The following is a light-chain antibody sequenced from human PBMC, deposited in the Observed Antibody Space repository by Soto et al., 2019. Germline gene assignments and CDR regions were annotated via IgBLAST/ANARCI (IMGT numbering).Light chain of an antibody. J-gene: IGKJ1*01. CDR1: QSALYSSNNKNR. Sequence: DIVMTQSPDSLAVSLGERATINCKSSQSALYSSNNKNRLAWYQQKPGQPPKLLIYWASTRESGVPDRFSGSGSGTDFTLTISSLQAEDVAVYYCQQYYSFPPTFGQGTKVGI. CDR3: QQYYSFPPT. CDR2: WAS. V-gene: IGKV4-1*01.